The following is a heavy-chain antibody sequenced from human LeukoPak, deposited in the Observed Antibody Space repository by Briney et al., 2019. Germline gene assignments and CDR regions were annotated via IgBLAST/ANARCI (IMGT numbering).Heavy chain of an antibody. V-gene: IGHV3-23*01. J-gene: IGHJ4*02. D-gene: IGHD2-15*01. CDR2: ISGSGGST. CDR3: AKGPSRYCSGGSCYSDY. CDR1: GFTFSSYA. Sequence: GGSLRLSCAASGFTFSSYAMSWGRQAPGKGLECVSAISGSGGSTYYVDSVKGRFTISRDNSKNTLYLQMNSLRAEDTAVYYCAKGPSRYCSGGSCYSDYWGQGTLVTVSS.